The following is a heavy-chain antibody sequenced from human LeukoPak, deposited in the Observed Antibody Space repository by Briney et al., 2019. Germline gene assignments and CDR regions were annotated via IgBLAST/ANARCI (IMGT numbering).Heavy chain of an antibody. CDR2: ISSSSSYI. V-gene: IGHV3-21*01. D-gene: IGHD1-26*01. J-gene: IGHJ6*02. CDR3: ARDLTWDYGMDV. Sequence: GGSLRLSCAASGFTFSSYSMNWVRQAPGKGLEWVSSISSSSSYIYYADSVKGRFTISRDNAKNSLYPQMNSLRAEDTAVYYCARDLTWDYGMDVWGQGTTVTVSS. CDR1: GFTFSSYS.